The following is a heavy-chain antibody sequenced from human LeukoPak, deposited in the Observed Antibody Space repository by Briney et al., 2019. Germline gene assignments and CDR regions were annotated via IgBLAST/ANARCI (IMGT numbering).Heavy chain of an antibody. J-gene: IGHJ4*02. CDR1: GGSISSYY. V-gene: IGHV4-59*12. Sequence: SETLSLTCTVSGGSISSYYWSWIRQPPGKGLEWIGSIYYSGSTNYNPSLKSRVTISVDTSKNQFSLKLSSVTAADTAVYYCASRDYDFWSGYYRGFDYWGQGTLVTVSS. CDR2: IYYSGST. D-gene: IGHD3-3*01. CDR3: ASRDYDFWSGYYRGFDY.